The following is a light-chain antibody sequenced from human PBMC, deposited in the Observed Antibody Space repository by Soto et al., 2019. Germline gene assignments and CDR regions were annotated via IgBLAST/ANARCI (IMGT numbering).Light chain of an antibody. CDR3: QQYNNWPQT. J-gene: IGKJ1*01. Sequence: EIVMTQSPATVSASPGERATLSCRASQSFGTNLAWYQQTPGQAPRLLIYGASIRATGVPDRFSGSGSGSEFTLTISSLRSEDFAVYYCQQYNNWPQTFGQGTKVDIK. CDR1: QSFGTN. V-gene: IGKV3-15*01. CDR2: GAS.